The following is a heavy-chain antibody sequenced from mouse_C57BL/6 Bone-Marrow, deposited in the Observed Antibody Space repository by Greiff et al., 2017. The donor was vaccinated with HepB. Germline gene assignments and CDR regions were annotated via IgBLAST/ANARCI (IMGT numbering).Heavy chain of an antibody. J-gene: IGHJ3*01. CDR2: ISYDGSN. CDR3: ARGYYYGSSYAWFAY. D-gene: IGHD1-1*01. CDR1: GYSITSGYY. Sequence: DVKVEESGPGLVKPSQSLSLTCSVTGYSITSGYYWNWIRQFPGNKLEWMGYISYDGSNNYNPSLKNRISITRDTSKNQFFLKLNSVTTEDTATYYCARGYYYGSSYAWFAYWGQGTLVTVSA. V-gene: IGHV3-6*01.